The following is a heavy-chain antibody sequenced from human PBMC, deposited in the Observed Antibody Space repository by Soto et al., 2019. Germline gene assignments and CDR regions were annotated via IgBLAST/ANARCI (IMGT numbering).Heavy chain of an antibody. CDR1: GFIFSNYG. J-gene: IGHJ4*02. V-gene: IGHV3-30*18. CDR3: AKDLGYRCGGFFDY. D-gene: IGHD5-18*01. CDR2: VSSAGSTK. Sequence: QVQLVESGGGVVQPERSLRLSCAASGFIFSNYGMHWVRQAPGKGLEWVAVVSSAGSTKYYADSVKGRFTISRDNSKNTVCLPMKSLGAENTAVYYCAKDLGYRCGGFFDYWGRGTLVTVAS.